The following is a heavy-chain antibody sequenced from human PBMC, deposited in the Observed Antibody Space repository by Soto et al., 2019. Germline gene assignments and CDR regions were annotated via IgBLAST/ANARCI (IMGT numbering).Heavy chain of an antibody. CDR2: INPYNGGA. V-gene: IGHV1-2*02. CDR3: ARDNYNYSGMDV. Sequence: ASVKVSCKASGYIFNDYYIHWGRQAPGQGLEWMGWINPYNGGANFAQEFQGRVTMTRDTSLSIVYMEVTRLTYDDTAVYYCARDNYNYSGMDVWGQGTTVTVSS. CDR1: GYIFNDYY. J-gene: IGHJ6*02.